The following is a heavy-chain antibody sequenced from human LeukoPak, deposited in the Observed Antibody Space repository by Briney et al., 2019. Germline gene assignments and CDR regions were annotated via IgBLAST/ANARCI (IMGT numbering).Heavy chain of an antibody. CDR3: AKAGPSGNYYYYYMDV. D-gene: IGHD1-26*01. Sequence: SGGSLRLSCAASGFTFDDYAMHWVRQAPGKGLEWVSLISWDGGSTYYADSVKGRFTISRDNSKNSLYLQMDSLRAEDTALYYCAKAGPSGNYYYYYMDVWGKGTTVTVSS. CDR2: ISWDGGST. CDR1: GFTFDDYA. V-gene: IGHV3-43D*03. J-gene: IGHJ6*03.